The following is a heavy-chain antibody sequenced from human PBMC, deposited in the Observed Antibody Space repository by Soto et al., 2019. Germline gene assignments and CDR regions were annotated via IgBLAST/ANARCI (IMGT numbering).Heavy chain of an antibody. Sequence: ASVKVSCKASGYTLTSYYLHWVRQAPGQGPEGVGIINPSGGITNDAQKFQDRVTMTSDTSTSTVYMELSSLRSEDTAVYYCARGISTNRHYYCYGMEVWGQGTRVNV. CDR3: ARGISTNRHYYCYGMEV. J-gene: IGHJ6*02. CDR2: INPSGGIT. V-gene: IGHV1-46*01. CDR1: GYTLTSYY. D-gene: IGHD2-8*01.